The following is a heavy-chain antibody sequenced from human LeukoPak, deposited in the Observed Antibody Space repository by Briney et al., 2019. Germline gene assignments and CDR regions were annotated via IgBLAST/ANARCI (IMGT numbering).Heavy chain of an antibody. CDR2: MNPNSGNT. CDR3: AEGWSGRYYYYYYMDV. Sequence: PRASVKVSCKASGYTFTSYDINWVRQATGQGLEWMGWMNPNSGNTGYAQKFQGRVTITRNTSISTAYMELSSLRSEDTAVYYCAEGWSGRYYYYYYMDVWGKGTTVTVSS. J-gene: IGHJ6*03. CDR1: GYTFTSYD. V-gene: IGHV1-8*03. D-gene: IGHD3-3*01.